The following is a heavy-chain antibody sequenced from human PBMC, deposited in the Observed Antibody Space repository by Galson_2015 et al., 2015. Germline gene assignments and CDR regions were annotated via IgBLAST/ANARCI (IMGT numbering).Heavy chain of an antibody. CDR2: VSAYNGNT. V-gene: IGHV1-18*01. Sequence: CKASGYTFTSYGISWVRQAPGQGLEGMGWVSAYNGNTNYAQKLQGRVTMTTDTSTSTAYMELRSLRSDDTAVYYCAREILARKHYFDYWGQGTLVTVSS. D-gene: IGHD1-14*01. CDR1: GYTFTSYG. J-gene: IGHJ4*02. CDR3: AREILARKHYFDY.